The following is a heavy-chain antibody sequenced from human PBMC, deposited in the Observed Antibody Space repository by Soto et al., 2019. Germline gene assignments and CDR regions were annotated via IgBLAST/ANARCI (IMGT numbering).Heavy chain of an antibody. D-gene: IGHD6-13*01. J-gene: IGHJ4*02. V-gene: IGHV1-18*01. CDR3: ARDRIPATGTVSYFDY. CDR1: GYTFSSYG. CDR2: ISTYIGNP. Sequence: QVQMVQSGAEVKKPGASVKVSCKASGYTFSSYGISWVRQAPGHGLEWMGWISTYIGNPKYAQKLQGRVTMTTDTSTSTAYRELRSLRSDDTAVYYCARDRIPATGTVSYFDYWGQGSLVTVSS.